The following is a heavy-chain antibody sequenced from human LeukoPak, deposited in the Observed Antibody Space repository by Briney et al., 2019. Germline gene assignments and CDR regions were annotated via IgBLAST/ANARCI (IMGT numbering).Heavy chain of an antibody. CDR1: GGTFISYA. CDR2: IIPIFGTA. V-gene: IGHV1-69*13. J-gene: IGHJ4*02. Sequence: SVRVSCKASGGTFISYAISWVRQAPGQGLEWMGGIIPIFGTANYAQKFQGRVTITADESTSTAYMELSSLRSEDTAVYYCARVAGATNFDYWGQGTLVTVSS. CDR3: ARVAGATNFDY. D-gene: IGHD1-26*01.